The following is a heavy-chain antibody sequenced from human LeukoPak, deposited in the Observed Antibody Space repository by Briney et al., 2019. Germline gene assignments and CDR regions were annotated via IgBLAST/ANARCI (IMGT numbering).Heavy chain of an antibody. V-gene: IGHV1-46*01. CDR1: GYTFTSYY. CDR2: INPSGGST. CDR3: ARGGSDNWFDP. J-gene: IGHJ5*02. Sequence: GASVKVSCKASGYTFTSYYMHWVRQAPGQGLEWMGIINPSGGSTSYAQKFQGRVTMTRDTSISTAYMELSRLRSDDTAVYYCARGGSDNWFDPWGQGTLVTVSS. D-gene: IGHD3-10*01.